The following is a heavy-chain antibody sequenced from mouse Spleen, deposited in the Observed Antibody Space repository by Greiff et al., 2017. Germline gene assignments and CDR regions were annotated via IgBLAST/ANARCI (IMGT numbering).Heavy chain of an antibody. D-gene: IGHD4-1*01. J-gene: IGHJ2*01. CDR3: ARRTANWDLDY. CDR2: INPSSGYT. Sequence: QVQLKQSGAELARPGASVKMSCKASGYTFTSYTMHWVKQRPGQGLEWIGYINPSSGYTKYNQKFKDKATLTADKSSSTAYMQLSRLTYEDSAVYYCARRTANWDLDYWGQGTTLTVSS. V-gene: IGHV1-4*01. CDR1: GYTFTSYT.